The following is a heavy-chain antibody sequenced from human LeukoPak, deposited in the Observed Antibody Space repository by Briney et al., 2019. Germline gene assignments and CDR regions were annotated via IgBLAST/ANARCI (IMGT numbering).Heavy chain of an antibody. J-gene: IGHJ6*03. CDR1: GGSISSYY. CDR2: LYYRGST. CDR3: ARHIGGGIEDMDV. Sequence: PSETLSLTCTVSGGSISSYYWSWIRQPPGKGLEWIGYLYYRGSTDYNPSLKSRVTISLDTSTSQFSLKLSSVTAADTAVYYCARHIGGGIEDMDVWGTGTKVTVSS. D-gene: IGHD3-16*02. V-gene: IGHV4-59*08.